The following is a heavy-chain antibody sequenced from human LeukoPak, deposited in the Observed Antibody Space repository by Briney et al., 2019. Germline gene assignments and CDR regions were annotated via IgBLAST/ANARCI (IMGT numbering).Heavy chain of an antibody. CDR1: GGTFSSYA. J-gene: IGHJ5*02. V-gene: IGHV1-69*04. D-gene: IGHD6-13*01. Sequence: ASVKVSCKASGGTFSSYAISWVRQAPGQGLEWMGRIIPILGIANYAQKFQGRVTITADKSTSTAYMELSSLRSEDTAVYYCARETPKQQLVRRGWFDPWGQGTLVTVSS. CDR2: IIPILGIA. CDR3: ARETPKQQLVRRGWFDP.